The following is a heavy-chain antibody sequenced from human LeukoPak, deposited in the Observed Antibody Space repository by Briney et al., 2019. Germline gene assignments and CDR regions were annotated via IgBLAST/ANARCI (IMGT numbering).Heavy chain of an antibody. Sequence: SVKVSCKASGGTFSSYAISWVRQAPGQGLEWMGGIIPIFGTANYAQKFQGRVTITADESTSTAYMELSSLRSEDTAVYYCAREIPMNCSSTSCYMGQHWGQGTLVTVSS. J-gene: IGHJ1*01. CDR1: GGTFSSYA. V-gene: IGHV1-69*13. D-gene: IGHD2-2*02. CDR3: AREIPMNCSSTSCYMGQH. CDR2: IIPIFGTA.